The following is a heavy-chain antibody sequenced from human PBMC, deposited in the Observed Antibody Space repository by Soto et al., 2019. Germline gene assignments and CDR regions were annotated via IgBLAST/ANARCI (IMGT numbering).Heavy chain of an antibody. J-gene: IGHJ6*02. CDR1: GGTFSSYA. CDR2: IIPIFGTA. V-gene: IGHV1-69*01. Sequence: QVQLVQSGAEVKKPGSSVKVSCKASGGTFSSYAISWVRQAPGQGLEWMGGIIPIFGTANYAQKFQGRVTITADESTSTAYMELSSQRSEDTAVYYCARDRVRSSSSGDYYGMDVWGQGTTVTVSS. CDR3: ARDRVRSSSSGDYYGMDV. D-gene: IGHD6-6*01.